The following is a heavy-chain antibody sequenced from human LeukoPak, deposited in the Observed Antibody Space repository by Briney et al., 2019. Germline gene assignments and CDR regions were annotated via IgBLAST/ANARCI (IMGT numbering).Heavy chain of an antibody. D-gene: IGHD3-22*01. V-gene: IGHV3-66*01. Sequence: GGSLRLSCAASGFTVSSNYMSWVREAPRKGLEWVSVIYSGGSTYYADSVKGRFTISRDNSKNTLYLQMNSLRAEDTAVYYCARMRDSSGYFDYWGQGTLVTVSS. CDR2: IYSGGST. CDR1: GFTVSSNY. J-gene: IGHJ4*02. CDR3: ARMRDSSGYFDY.